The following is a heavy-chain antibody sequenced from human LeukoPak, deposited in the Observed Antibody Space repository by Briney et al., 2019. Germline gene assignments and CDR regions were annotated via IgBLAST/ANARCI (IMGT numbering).Heavy chain of an antibody. CDR1: GYTFTSYA. CDR3: ARDRHLTGYLTYFDY. V-gene: IGHV1-3*01. CDR2: INAGNGNS. D-gene: IGHD3-9*01. J-gene: IGHJ4*02. Sequence: GASVKVSCKASGYTFTSYAMHWVRQAPGQRLEWMGWINAGNGNSKYSQKFQGRVTITRDTSASTAYMELSSLRSEDTAVYYCARDRHLTGYLTYFDYWGQGTLVTVSS.